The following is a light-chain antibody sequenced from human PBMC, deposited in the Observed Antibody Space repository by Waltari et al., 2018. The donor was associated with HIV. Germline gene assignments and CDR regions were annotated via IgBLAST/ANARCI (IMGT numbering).Light chain of an antibody. CDR1: SSNIGNDN. CDR2: KNI. Sequence: QSVLTQPPSASGTPGQRVTIPCSGSSSNIGNDNVYVYQQLPGTTPKLLSYKNIQRPSGVPDRFAGSKSGTSAYLAISGLRSEDKADYYCVGWDASLSAYVFGAGTKVTVL. J-gene: IGLJ1*01. V-gene: IGLV1-47*01. CDR3: VGWDASLSAYV.